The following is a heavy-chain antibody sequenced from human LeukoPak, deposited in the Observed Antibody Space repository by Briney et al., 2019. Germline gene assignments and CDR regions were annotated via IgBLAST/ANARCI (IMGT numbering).Heavy chain of an antibody. J-gene: IGHJ4*02. Sequence: SETLPLTCAVSGVSFDDYYWAWVRQTPGRGLEWIGEINHSGYTNDSPSLKSRVTLSIDTSRKQFSLNLRSVTVADAGFYYCTRMTTWHDYWGQGTLVTVSS. CDR1: GVSFDDYY. CDR2: INHSGYT. V-gene: IGHV4-34*01. CDR3: TRMTTWHDY. D-gene: IGHD4-17*01.